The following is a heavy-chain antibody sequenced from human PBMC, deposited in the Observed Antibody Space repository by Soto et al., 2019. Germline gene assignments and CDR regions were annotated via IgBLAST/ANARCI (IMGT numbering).Heavy chain of an antibody. V-gene: IGHV3-23*01. D-gene: IGHD4-17*01. CDR1: GFTFSSYA. Sequence: EVQLLESGGGLVQPGGSLRLSCAASGFTFSSYAMSWVRQAPGKGLEWVSAISGSGGSTYYTDSVKGRFTISRDNSKNTLYLQMNSLRAEDTAVYYCAKGPDNTVTTYSDYWGQGTLVTVAS. J-gene: IGHJ4*02. CDR3: AKGPDNTVTTYSDY. CDR2: ISGSGGST.